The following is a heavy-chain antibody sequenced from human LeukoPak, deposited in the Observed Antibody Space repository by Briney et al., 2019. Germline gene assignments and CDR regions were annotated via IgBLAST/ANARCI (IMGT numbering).Heavy chain of an antibody. Sequence: GESLKISCKGSGYSFTSYWIGWVRQLPGKGLEWMGIIYPGDSDTRYSPSFQGQVTISADKSISTAYLQWSSLKASDTAMYYCARLDCSGGSCYALDYWGQGTLVTVSS. CDR1: GYSFTSYW. D-gene: IGHD2-15*01. CDR3: ARLDCSGGSCYALDY. J-gene: IGHJ4*02. V-gene: IGHV5-51*01. CDR2: IYPGDSDT.